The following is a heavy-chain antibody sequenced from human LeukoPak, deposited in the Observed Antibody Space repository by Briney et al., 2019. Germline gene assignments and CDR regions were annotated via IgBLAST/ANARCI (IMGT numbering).Heavy chain of an antibody. CDR2: IKQDGREK. CDR1: GISFSSSW. CDR3: ARDSGYFDY. D-gene: IGHD3-10*01. J-gene: IGHJ4*02. Sequence: GGSLRLSCAASGISFSSSWMSWVRQAPGKGLERVATIKQDGREKYCVDSVKGRFTISRDNAKNSLYLQMSSLRAEDTAVYYCARDSGYFDYWGQGTLVTVSS. V-gene: IGHV3-7*04.